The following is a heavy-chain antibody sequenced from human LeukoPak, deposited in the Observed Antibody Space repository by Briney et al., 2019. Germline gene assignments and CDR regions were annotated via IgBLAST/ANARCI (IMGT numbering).Heavy chain of an antibody. CDR3: ARGSSSWYYYYGMDV. CDR1: GDSISSYY. V-gene: IGHV4-59*12. J-gene: IGHJ6*02. Sequence: PSETLSLTCIVSGDSISSYYWSWIRQPPGKELEWIGYIYYSGSTYYNPSLKSRVTISVDTSKNQFSLKLSSVTAADTAVYYCARGSSSWYYYYGMDVWGQGTTVTVSS. D-gene: IGHD6-13*01. CDR2: IYYSGST.